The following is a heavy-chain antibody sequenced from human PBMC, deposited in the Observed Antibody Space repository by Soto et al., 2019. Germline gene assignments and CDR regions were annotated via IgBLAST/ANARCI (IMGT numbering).Heavy chain of an antibody. D-gene: IGHD6-19*01. CDR1: GFSLSTSGMC. Sequence: SGPTLVNPTQTLTLTCTFSGFSLSTSGMCVSWIRQPPGKALEWLALIDWDDDKYYSTSLKTRLTISKDTSKNQVVLTMTNMDPVDTATHYCARMPRQAVAGTHYYYGMDVWGQGTTVTVSS. CDR3: ARMPRQAVAGTHYYYGMDV. CDR2: IDWDDDK. V-gene: IGHV2-70*01. J-gene: IGHJ6*02.